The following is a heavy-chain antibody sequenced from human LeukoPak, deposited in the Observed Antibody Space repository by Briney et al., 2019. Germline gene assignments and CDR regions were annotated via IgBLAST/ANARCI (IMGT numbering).Heavy chain of an antibody. CDR1: GDTVSSNSAA. CDR2: TYYRSKWYY. J-gene: IGHJ3*01. Sequence: SQTLSLTCDISGDTVSSNSAAWNWVRQSPSRGLEWLGRTYYRSKWYYDYAVSVKSRITISPDTSKNQFSLQLNSVTADDTAVYYCARGFALDFWGQGTMVTVSS. V-gene: IGHV6-1*01. CDR3: ARGFALDF.